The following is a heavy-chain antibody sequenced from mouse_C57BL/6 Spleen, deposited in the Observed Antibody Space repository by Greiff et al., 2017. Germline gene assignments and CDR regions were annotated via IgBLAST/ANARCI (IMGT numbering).Heavy chain of an antibody. CDR3: TSRPYGNIPYYGKDY. CDR2: IDPEDGNT. Sequence: EVTLMESGAELVRPGASVKLSCTASGFNIKDYYMHWVKQSPEQGLEWIGRIDPEDGNTEYAPKFPGKATMTADTSSNTAYLQLSSLTSEDTAVYYYTSRPYGNIPYYGKDYWGQGTTVTVSS. CDR1: GFNIKDYY. D-gene: IGHD2-1*01. J-gene: IGHJ4*01. V-gene: IGHV14-1*01.